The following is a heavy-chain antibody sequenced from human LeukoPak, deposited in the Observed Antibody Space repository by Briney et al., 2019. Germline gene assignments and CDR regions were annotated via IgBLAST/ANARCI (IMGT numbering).Heavy chain of an antibody. D-gene: IGHD3-22*01. Sequence: GGSLRLSCAASGFTVSTNYMTWVRQAPGKGLEWVSVIYSGGSTYYADSVKGRFTISRDNSKNTLYLQMNSLRAEDTAVYYCANSVTFYYDSSYYFDYWGQGTLVTVSS. CDR1: GFTVSTNY. V-gene: IGHV3-53*01. CDR2: IYSGGST. J-gene: IGHJ4*02. CDR3: ANSVTFYYDSSYYFDY.